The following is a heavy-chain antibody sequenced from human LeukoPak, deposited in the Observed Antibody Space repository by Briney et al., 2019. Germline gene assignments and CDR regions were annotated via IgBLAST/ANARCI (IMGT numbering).Heavy chain of an antibody. V-gene: IGHV4-59*07. D-gene: IGHD3-22*01. CDR3: ARVRGYYDSSGYLSFFDY. J-gene: IGHJ4*02. Sequence: PSDTLSLTCTVSGGSISSYYWSWIRQPPGQGLEWIGYIYYSGSTNYNPSLKSRVTISVDTSKNQFSLKLSSVTAADTAVYYCARVRGYYDSSGYLSFFDYWGQGTLVTVSS. CDR1: GGSISSYY. CDR2: IYYSGST.